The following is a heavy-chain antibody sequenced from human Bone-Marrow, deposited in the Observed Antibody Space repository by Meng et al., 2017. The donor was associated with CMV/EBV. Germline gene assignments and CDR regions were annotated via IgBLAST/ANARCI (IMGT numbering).Heavy chain of an antibody. D-gene: IGHD3-3*01. J-gene: IGHJ6*02. V-gene: IGHV1-8*01. CDR3: ARSGSVLLEWLLPNYYYYGMDV. Sequence: ASVKVSCKASGYTFTTYDIDWVRQATGQGLEWMGWMNPNSGNTGYAQKFEGRVTMTRNTSISTAYMELSSLRSEDTAVYYCARSGSVLLEWLLPNYYYYGMDVWGQGTTVTVSS. CDR2: MNPNSGNT. CDR1: GYTFTTYD.